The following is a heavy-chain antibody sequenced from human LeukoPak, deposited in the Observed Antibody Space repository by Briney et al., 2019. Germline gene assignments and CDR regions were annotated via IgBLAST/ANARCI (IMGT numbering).Heavy chain of an antibody. CDR3: AKDLGAFRSSSPEPLDY. CDR2: ISYDGSKG. V-gene: IGHV3-30*04. Sequence: GGSLRLSCAASGFTFSSSAMHWVRQAPGKGLEWVAVISYDGSKGYYADSVQGRFTISRDNSKNTLYLQMNSLRTEDTAVYYCAKDLGAFRSSSPEPLDYWGQGTLVTVSS. D-gene: IGHD6-6*01. J-gene: IGHJ4*02. CDR1: GFTFSSSA.